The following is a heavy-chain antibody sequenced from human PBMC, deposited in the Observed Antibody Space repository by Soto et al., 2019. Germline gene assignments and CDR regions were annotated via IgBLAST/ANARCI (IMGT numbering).Heavy chain of an antibody. J-gene: IGHJ6*02. CDR1: VFSFSSYD. D-gene: IGHD3-10*01. Sequence: QEQLVESGGGAVQPGRSLRLACTASVFSFSSYDMHWVRQAPGEGLEWVSAMSFDGSYKHYADSVKGRFTISRDNSENTLYLQMNRLRHEDTAVYFCARGMIRGVAYYGVEVWGQGTTVTVS. CDR2: MSFDGSYK. CDR3: ARGMIRGVAYYGVEV. V-gene: IGHV3-30*03.